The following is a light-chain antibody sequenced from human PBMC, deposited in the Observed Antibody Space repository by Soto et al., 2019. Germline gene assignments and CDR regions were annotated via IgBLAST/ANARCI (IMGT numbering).Light chain of an antibody. V-gene: IGKV3-11*01. CDR3: QRRSSSPRT. Sequence: EIVLTQAPATLSLSPGEGATLSCRASQSVGRYLAWFQQKPGQAPSLLIYDASTRATGIPARFSGSGSGTDFTHPISSLEPEDFALYYCQRRSSSPRTFGRGTKGEIK. CDR1: QSVGRY. CDR2: DAS. J-gene: IGKJ1*01.